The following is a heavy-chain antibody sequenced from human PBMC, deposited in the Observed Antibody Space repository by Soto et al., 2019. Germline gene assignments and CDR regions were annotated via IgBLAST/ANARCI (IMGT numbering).Heavy chain of an antibody. J-gene: IGHJ6*02. V-gene: IGHV3-23*01. CDR3: AKDEVGAVYYYYSGIDV. D-gene: IGHD1-26*01. Sequence: EVQLLESGGGLVQPGGSLRLSCAASGFTFSIYAMSWVRQAPGKGLEWVSAISGSGGSTYYADSVKGRFTISRDNSKNTLYLQMNSLRAEDTAVYYCAKDEVGAVYYYYSGIDVWGQGTTVTVSS. CDR2: ISGSGGST. CDR1: GFTFSIYA.